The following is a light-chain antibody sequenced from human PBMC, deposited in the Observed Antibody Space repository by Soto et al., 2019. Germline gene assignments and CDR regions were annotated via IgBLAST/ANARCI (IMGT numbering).Light chain of an antibody. Sequence: DIQMTQSPSSLSASVGDRVTITCWASQAISNYLAWYQQRPGQVPRLVIYDASTLQSGVPSRFSGGRSGTEFTLTISNLQPEDVATYYCQRYNSVPRTFGQGTKVEIK. CDR2: DAS. V-gene: IGKV1-27*01. CDR3: QRYNSVPRT. J-gene: IGKJ1*01. CDR1: QAISNY.